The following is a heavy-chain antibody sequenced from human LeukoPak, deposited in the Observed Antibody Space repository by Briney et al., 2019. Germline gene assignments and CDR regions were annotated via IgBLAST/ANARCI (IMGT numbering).Heavy chain of an antibody. Sequence: ASVKVSCKASGYTFTSYGISWVRQAPGQGLEGMGWISAYNGNTNYAQKLQGRVTMTTDTSTSTAYMELRSLRSDDTAVYYCARVFPPVYDSSGYYYVFNAFDIWGQGTMVTVSS. CDR1: GYTFTSYG. D-gene: IGHD3-22*01. CDR2: ISAYNGNT. CDR3: ARVFPPVYDSSGYYYVFNAFDI. V-gene: IGHV1-18*01. J-gene: IGHJ3*02.